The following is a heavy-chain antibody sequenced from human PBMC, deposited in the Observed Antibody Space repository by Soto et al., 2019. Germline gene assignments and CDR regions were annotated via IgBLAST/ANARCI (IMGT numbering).Heavy chain of an antibody. CDR2: IIPILGIA. V-gene: IGHV1-69*04. Sequence: SVKVSCKASGGTFSSYTISWVRQAPGQGLEWMGRIIPILGIANYAQKFQGRVTITADKSTSTAYMELSSLRSEDTAVYYCAREGRYSGYDLFFDPWGQGTLVTVSS. J-gene: IGHJ5*02. CDR3: AREGRYSGYDLFFDP. CDR1: GGTFSSYT. D-gene: IGHD5-12*01.